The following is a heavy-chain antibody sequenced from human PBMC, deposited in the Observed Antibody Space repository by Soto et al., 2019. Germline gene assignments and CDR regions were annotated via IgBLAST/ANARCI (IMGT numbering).Heavy chain of an antibody. CDR3: ARDETVLGFDY. V-gene: IGHV4-4*07. CDR2: IYTSGST. Sequence: PSETLSLTCTVSGGSITNYYWAWIRQPAGKGLEWIGRIYTSGSTNYNPSLKSRVTMSVDTSKNQLSLKLSSVTAADTAVYYCARDETVLGFDYWGQGTLVTVSS. J-gene: IGHJ4*02. D-gene: IGHD2-15*01. CDR1: GGSITNYY.